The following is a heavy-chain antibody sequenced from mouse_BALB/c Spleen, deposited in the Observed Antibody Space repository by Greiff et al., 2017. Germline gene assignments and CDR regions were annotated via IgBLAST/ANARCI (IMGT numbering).Heavy chain of an antibody. Sequence: VQRVESGPGLVQPSQSLSITCTVSGFSLTSYGVHWVRQSPGKGLEWLGVIWSGGSTDYNAAFISRLSISKDTSKSQVFFKMNSLQANDTAIYYCARNNYGNFGLPYWGQGTLVTVSA. CDR2: IWSGGST. CDR3: ARNNYGNFGLPY. D-gene: IGHD2-1*01. V-gene: IGHV2-2*02. CDR1: GFSLTSYG. J-gene: IGHJ3*01.